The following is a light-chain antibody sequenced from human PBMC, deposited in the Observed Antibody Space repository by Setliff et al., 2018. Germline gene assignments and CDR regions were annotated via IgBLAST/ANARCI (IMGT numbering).Light chain of an antibody. CDR1: SSDVGGYNY. Sequence: ALTQPPSASGSPGQSVTISCTGTSSDVGGYNYVSWYQQHPGKAPKLMIYEVSKRPSGVPDRFSGSKSGNTASLTVSGLQAEDEADYYCSSYAGSNNLVFGTGTKGTVL. CDR3: SSYAGSNNLV. CDR2: EVS. V-gene: IGLV2-8*01. J-gene: IGLJ1*01.